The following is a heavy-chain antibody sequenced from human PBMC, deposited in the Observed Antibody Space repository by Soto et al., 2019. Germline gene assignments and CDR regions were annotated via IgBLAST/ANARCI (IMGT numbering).Heavy chain of an antibody. CDR1: GGGFSGYY. J-gene: IGHJ4*02. CDR2: INHSGST. CDR3: ARAEGGAIFDY. V-gene: IGHV4-34*01. D-gene: IGHD4-17*01. Sequence: QVQLQQWGAGLLKPSETLSLTCDVYGGGFSGYYWGWIRQPPVKGLEWIGEINHSGSTNYTPSLKSRVTISVDTTQNQFSLKLSSVTAADKAVYYCARAEGGAIFDYWGQGTLFTVSS.